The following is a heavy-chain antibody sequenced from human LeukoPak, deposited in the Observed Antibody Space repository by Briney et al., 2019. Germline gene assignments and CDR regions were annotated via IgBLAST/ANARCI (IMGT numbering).Heavy chain of an antibody. D-gene: IGHD3-9*01. Sequence: GGSLRLSCAASGFTFSSYGMGWVRQAPGKGLEWVSAISGSGGSTYYADSVKGRFTISRDNSKNTLYLQMNSLRAEDTAVYYCAKVWIYDILTGYYFDYWGQGTLVTVSS. CDR3: AKVWIYDILTGYYFDY. J-gene: IGHJ4*02. V-gene: IGHV3-23*01. CDR1: GFTFSSYG. CDR2: ISGSGGST.